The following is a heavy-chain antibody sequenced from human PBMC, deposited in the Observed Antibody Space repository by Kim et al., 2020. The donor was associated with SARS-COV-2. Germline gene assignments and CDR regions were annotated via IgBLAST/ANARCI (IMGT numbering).Heavy chain of an antibody. Sequence: SETLSLTCTVSGGSISSSSYYWGWIRQPPGKGLEWIVSIYYSGSTYYNPSLKSRVTISVDTSKNQFSLKLSSVTAAHTAEYYCATIGAFDFWGQGTMVT. CDR2: IYYSGST. V-gene: IGHV4-39*01. J-gene: IGHJ3*01. CDR3: ATIGAFDF. CDR1: GGSISSSSYY.